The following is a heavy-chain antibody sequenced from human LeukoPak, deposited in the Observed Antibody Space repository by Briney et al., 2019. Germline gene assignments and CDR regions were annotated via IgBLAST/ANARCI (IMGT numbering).Heavy chain of an antibody. CDR2: IYPGDSDT. J-gene: IGHJ4*02. Sequence: GESLKISCKGSGYRFTNYWIGWVRQMPGKGLEWMGVIYPGDSDTRYSPSFQGQVTISADKSISTAYLQWTSLKASDTAVYYCARRAAGWELLDYWGQGTLVTVSS. CDR1: GYRFTNYW. CDR3: ARRAAGWELLDY. D-gene: IGHD1-26*01. V-gene: IGHV5-51*01.